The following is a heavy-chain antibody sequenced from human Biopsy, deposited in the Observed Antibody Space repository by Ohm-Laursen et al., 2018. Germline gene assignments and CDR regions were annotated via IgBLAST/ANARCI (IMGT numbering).Heavy chain of an antibody. V-gene: IGHV4-61*01. Sequence: VTLSFACTVSGDTISSGSFYWTGIRQPPGQGLEYIGNIYDRGSTANYNPTLESRITMSVDMPKNQLSLKLSSVTAADTAIYYCARGMRSSGWPYFDSWGQGTLVTVSS. CDR2: IYDRGSTA. D-gene: IGHD6-19*01. CDR3: ARGMRSSGWPYFDS. CDR1: GDTISSGSFY. J-gene: IGHJ4*02.